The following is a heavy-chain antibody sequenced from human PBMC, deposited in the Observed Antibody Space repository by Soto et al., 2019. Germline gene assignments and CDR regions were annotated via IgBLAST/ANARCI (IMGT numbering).Heavy chain of an antibody. CDR2: IYYSGST. D-gene: IGHD3-10*01. Sequence: SETLSLTCTVSGGSISSSSYYWGWIRQPPGKGLEWIGSIYYSGSTYYNPSLKSRVTISVDTSKNQFSLKLSSVTAADTAVYYCASQTYYYGSGKPYWGQGTLVTVSS. CDR3: ASQTYYYGSGKPY. V-gene: IGHV4-39*01. CDR1: GGSISSSSYY. J-gene: IGHJ4*02.